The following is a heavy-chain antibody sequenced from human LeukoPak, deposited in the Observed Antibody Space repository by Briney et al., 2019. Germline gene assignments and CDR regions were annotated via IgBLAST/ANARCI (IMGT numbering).Heavy chain of an antibody. CDR2: TYYRSKWST. CDR1: GDSASSNSVT. J-gene: IGHJ4*02. D-gene: IGHD5-18*01. Sequence: SQTLSLTCAISGDSASSNSVTWDWIRQSPSRGLEWLGRTYYRSKWSTEYAVSVESRITINPDTSKIQVALQLNSVTPEDTAVYYCARGTALSGRPLDYWGQGTLVTVSS. CDR3: ARGTALSGRPLDY. V-gene: IGHV6-1*01.